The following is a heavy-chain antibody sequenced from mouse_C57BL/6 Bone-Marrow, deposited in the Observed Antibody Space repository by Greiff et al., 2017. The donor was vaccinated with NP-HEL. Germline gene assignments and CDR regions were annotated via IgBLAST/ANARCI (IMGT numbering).Heavy chain of an antibody. J-gene: IGHJ2*01. CDR3: AIYYYCSLYYFDY. CDR2: ILPSIGRT. Sequence: VQLQQSGSELRSPGSSVKLSCKDFDSEVFPIAYMSWVRQKPGHGFEWIGGILPSIGRTIYGEKFEDKATLDADTLSNTAYLELNSLTSEDSAIYYCAIYYYCSLYYFDYWGQGTTLTVSS. D-gene: IGHD1-1*01. CDR1: DSEVFPIAY. V-gene: IGHV15-2*01.